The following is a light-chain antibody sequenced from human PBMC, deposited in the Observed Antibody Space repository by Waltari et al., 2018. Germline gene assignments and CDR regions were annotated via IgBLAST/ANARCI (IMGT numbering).Light chain of an antibody. CDR2: DVS. J-gene: IGLJ2*01. CDR1: SSDVGGYNY. CDR3: SSYISSDTLEL. Sequence: QSALTQPASVSGSPGQSITISCTGTSSDVGGYNYVSWYQQHPGKAPKLIIFDVSNRPSGVSSRFSGSKSGNTASLTISGLQAQDDADYYCSSYISSDTLELFGGGTSLTVL. V-gene: IGLV2-14*03.